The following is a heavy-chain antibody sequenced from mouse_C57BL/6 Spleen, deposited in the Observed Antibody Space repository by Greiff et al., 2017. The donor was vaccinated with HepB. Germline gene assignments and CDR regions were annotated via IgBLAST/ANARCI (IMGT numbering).Heavy chain of an antibody. D-gene: IGHD2-14*01. J-gene: IGHJ1*03. CDR1: GYTFTDYY. Sequence: QVQLKQSGAELVRPGASVKLSCKASGYTFTDYYINWVKQRPGQGLEWIARIYPGSGNTYYNEKFKGKATLTAEKSSSTAYMQPSSLTSEDSGVYLCARRGTAPYWYFDVWGTGTTVTVSS. V-gene: IGHV1-76*01. CDR2: IYPGSGNT. CDR3: ARRGTAPYWYFDV.